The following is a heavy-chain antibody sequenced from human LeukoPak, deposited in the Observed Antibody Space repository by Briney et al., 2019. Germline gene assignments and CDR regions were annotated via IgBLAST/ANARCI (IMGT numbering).Heavy chain of an antibody. Sequence: SVKVSCKVSGDTFIRYGVSWVRQAPGQGLEWMGGIIPVFTTPIYAQKFQGRVTITADKSTSTVYMQLSSLRSDDTAVYYCARSGRGTYYYFDLWGQGTLVTVSS. J-gene: IGHJ4*02. CDR3: ARSGRGTYYYFDL. CDR2: IIPVFTTP. D-gene: IGHD1-26*01. V-gene: IGHV1-69*06. CDR1: GDTFIRYG.